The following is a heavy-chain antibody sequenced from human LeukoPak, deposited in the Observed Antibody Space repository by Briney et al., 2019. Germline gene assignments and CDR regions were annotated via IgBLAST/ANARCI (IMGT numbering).Heavy chain of an antibody. V-gene: IGHV3-66*02. CDR1: GFTVSSIY. Sequence: GGSLRLSFAASGFTVSSIYMTWVRQAPGKGLGWVSVFYGGGSTYYAGSVKGRFTISRDNSKNTLYLQMNSLRAEDTAVYYCARVGLIAIRGFDIWGQGTMVTVSS. CDR3: ARVGLIAIRGFDI. J-gene: IGHJ3*02. D-gene: IGHD5-12*01. CDR2: FYGGGST.